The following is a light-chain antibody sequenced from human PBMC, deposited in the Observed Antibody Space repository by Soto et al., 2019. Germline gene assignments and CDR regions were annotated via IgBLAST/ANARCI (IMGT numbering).Light chain of an antibody. CDR2: EVS. CDR3: SSYTVSTAVV. V-gene: IGLV2-14*01. J-gene: IGLJ2*01. Sequence: QSALTQPASLSGSPGQSVTISCSGTTSDFVNYNYVSWYQHHPGKAPQLILFEVSNRPSGVSSRFSGSKSGNTASLIISGLQAEDEAYYYCSSYTVSTAVVFGGGTKLTVL. CDR1: TSDFVNYNY.